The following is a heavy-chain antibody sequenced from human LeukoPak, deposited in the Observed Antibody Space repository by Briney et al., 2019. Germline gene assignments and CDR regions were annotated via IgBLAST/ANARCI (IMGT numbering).Heavy chain of an antibody. Sequence: ASVKVSCKASGYTFTGYYMHWVRQAPGQGLEWMGWMNPNSGGTNYAQKFQGRVTMTRDTSISTAYMELSRLRSDDTAVYYCARDRAWRVPAAIFNYWGQGTLVTVSS. CDR3: ARDRAWRVPAAIFNY. D-gene: IGHD2-2*01. J-gene: IGHJ4*02. CDR2: MNPNSGGT. CDR1: GYTFTGYY. V-gene: IGHV1-2*02.